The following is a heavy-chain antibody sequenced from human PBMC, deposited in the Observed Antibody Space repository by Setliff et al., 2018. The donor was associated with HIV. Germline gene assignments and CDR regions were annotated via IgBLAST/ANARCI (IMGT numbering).Heavy chain of an antibody. J-gene: IGHJ4*02. CDR3: ARDVNYYDSSGYYIGIDY. D-gene: IGHD3-22*01. CDR1: GFTFSSYS. Sequence: PGGSLRLSCAASGFTFSSYSMNWVRQAPGKGLEWVSYISSSSSTIYYADSVKGRFTISRDNAKNSLYLQMNSLRAEDTAVYYCARDVNYYDSSGYYIGIDYWGRGTLVTVSS. V-gene: IGHV3-48*04. CDR2: ISSSSSTI.